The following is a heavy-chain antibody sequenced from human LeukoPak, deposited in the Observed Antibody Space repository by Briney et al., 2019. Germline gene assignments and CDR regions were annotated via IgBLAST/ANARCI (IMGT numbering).Heavy chain of an antibody. J-gene: IGHJ4*02. Sequence: ASVKVSCKASGYTFTSYGISWVRQAPGQGLEWMGWISAYNGNTNYAQKFQGRVTITTDESTSTAYMELSSLRSEDTAVYYCARGSYCGGDCYSFHFDYWGQGTLVTVSS. D-gene: IGHD2-21*02. V-gene: IGHV1-18*01. CDR1: GYTFTSYG. CDR3: ARGSYCGGDCYSFHFDY. CDR2: ISAYNGNT.